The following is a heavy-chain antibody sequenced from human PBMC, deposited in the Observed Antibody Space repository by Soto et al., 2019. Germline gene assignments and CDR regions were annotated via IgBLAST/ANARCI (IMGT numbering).Heavy chain of an antibody. J-gene: IGHJ4*02. D-gene: IGHD3-22*01. CDR1: GYSFDRYG. CDR2: ISADNGDT. V-gene: IGHV1-18*01. Sequence: GASVKVSCKASGYSFDRYGISWVRQAPGQRPGWMGWISADNGDTRFSQKVQGRLTLTTDTSTNTAYMDLRSLSSDDTAVYYCARDRSYYYETSGYPFDYWGQGTKVTVSS. CDR3: ARDRSYYYETSGYPFDY.